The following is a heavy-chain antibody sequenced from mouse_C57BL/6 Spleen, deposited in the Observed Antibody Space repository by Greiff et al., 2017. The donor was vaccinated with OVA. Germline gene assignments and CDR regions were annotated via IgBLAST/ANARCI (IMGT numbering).Heavy chain of an antibody. CDR1: GYTFTSYW. Sequence: QVQLQQPGAELVMPGASVKLSCKASGYTFTSYWMHWVKQRPGQGLEWIGEIDPSDSYTNYNQKFKGKSTLTVDKSSSTAYMQLSSLTSEDSAVYYCARGTAQALFDYWGQGTTLTVSS. CDR3: ARGTAQALFDY. V-gene: IGHV1-69*01. D-gene: IGHD3-2*02. J-gene: IGHJ2*01. CDR2: IDPSDSYT.